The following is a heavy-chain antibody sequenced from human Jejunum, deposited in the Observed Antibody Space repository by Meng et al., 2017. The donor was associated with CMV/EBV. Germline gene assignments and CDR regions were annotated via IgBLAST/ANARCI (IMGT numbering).Heavy chain of an antibody. CDR2: INPNSGGT. Sequence: QVQLVRSGAEVRKPGASVKVSFKASGYSFTAYYIHWVRQAPGQGLEWMGWINPNSGGTNYAQKFQGRVTITRDTSISTAYMELSSLRSDDTAVYYCTRKTPSPFYFDYWGQGTLVTVSS. CDR1: GYSFTAYY. CDR3: TRKTPSPFYFDY. V-gene: IGHV1-2*02. J-gene: IGHJ4*02.